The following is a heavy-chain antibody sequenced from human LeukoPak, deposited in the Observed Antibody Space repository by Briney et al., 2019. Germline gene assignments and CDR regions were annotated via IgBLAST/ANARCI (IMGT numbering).Heavy chain of an antibody. V-gene: IGHV1-2*04. CDR1: GYTFIGYY. J-gene: IGHJ4*02. D-gene: IGHD3-22*01. CDR3: ARQSGGSSGNLDY. Sequence: GASVKVSCKASGYTFIGYYMHWVRQAPGQGLEWMGWINPNTGGANYAQKFQGWVTMTRDTSISTAYMEVSRLRSEDTAVYYCARQSGGSSGNLDYWGQGTLVTVSS. CDR2: INPNTGGA.